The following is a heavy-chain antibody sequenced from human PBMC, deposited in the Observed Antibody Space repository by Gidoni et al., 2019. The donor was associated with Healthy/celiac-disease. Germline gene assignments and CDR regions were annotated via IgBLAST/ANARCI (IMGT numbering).Heavy chain of an antibody. J-gene: IGHJ6*02. CDR1: GCSISSYY. D-gene: IGHD3-22*01. Sequence: QVQLQESGPGLVKPSETLSLTCTVSGCSISSYYWSWIRQPAGKGLEWIGRIYTSGSTNYNPSLKSRVTMSVDTSKNQFSLKLSSVTAADTAVYYCARDPGYYYDSSGYYYYYGMDVWGQGTTVTVSS. CDR3: ARDPGYYYDSSGYYYYYGMDV. CDR2: IYTSGST. V-gene: IGHV4-4*07.